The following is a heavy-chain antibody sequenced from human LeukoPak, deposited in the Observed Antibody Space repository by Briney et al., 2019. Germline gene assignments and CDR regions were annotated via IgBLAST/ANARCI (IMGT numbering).Heavy chain of an antibody. CDR2: IKQDGSQR. CDR3: ARRGGSSSRRSPIDY. CDR1: GFTFSDYW. V-gene: IGHV3-7*01. Sequence: GGSLRLSCTASGFTFSDYWMTWVRQAPGKGPEWVANIKQDGSQRYYLDSVRGRFTISRDNDKNSLFLQMNGLRAEDTAVYYCARRGGSSSRRSPIDYWGQGTLVTVSS. D-gene: IGHD6-6*01. J-gene: IGHJ4*02.